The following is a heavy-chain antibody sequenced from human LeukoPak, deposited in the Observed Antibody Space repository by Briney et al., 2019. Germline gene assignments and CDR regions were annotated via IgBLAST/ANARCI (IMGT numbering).Heavy chain of an antibody. CDR2: ISGSGGST. CDR3: AKGSRTHVNVLYFDY. D-gene: IGHD1-26*01. Sequence: PGGSLRLSCAASGFTFSSYAMSWVRQAPGKGLEWVSAISGSGGSTYYADSVRGRFTISRDNSKNTLYLQMNSLRAEDTAVYYCAKGSRTHVNVLYFDYWGQGTLVTVSS. J-gene: IGHJ4*02. CDR1: GFTFSSYA. V-gene: IGHV3-23*01.